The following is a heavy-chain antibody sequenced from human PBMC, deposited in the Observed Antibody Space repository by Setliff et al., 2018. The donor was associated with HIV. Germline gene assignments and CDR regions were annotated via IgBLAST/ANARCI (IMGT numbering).Heavy chain of an antibody. J-gene: IGHJ6*02. CDR3: ASTGLVLPRFGASYYYYGMDV. CDR2: ISCSGSTI. CDR1: GFTFSSYE. Sequence: GGSLRLSCAASGFTFSSYEMNWVRQAPGKGLEWVSYISCSGSTIYYADSVKGRVTDSRDNANNSLYLQMNSLRAEDAAVYFCASTGLVLPRFGASYYYYGMDVWGQGTTVTVSS. D-gene: IGHD3-10*01. V-gene: IGHV3-48*03.